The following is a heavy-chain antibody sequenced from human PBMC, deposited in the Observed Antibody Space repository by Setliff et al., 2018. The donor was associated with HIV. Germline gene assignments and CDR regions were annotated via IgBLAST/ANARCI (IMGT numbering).Heavy chain of an antibody. J-gene: IGHJ3*02. CDR3: AIASTHYFGNNKSSWPDAFDI. Sequence: SETLSLTCTVSSGSISTYYWTWIRQPPGKGLEYIGYIYYTGSTDYHPSLNGRVTISIDMSKSQFSLKLNSVTAADTAVYYCAIASTHYFGNNKSSWPDAFDIWCLGTMVTVSS. D-gene: IGHD3-10*01. V-gene: IGHV4-59*01. CDR1: SGSISTYY. CDR2: IYYTGST.